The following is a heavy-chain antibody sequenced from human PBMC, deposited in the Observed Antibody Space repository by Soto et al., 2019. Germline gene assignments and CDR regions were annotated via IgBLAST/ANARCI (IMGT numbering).Heavy chain of an antibody. Sequence: VEALKISCKGSGDSFTNYYISWVRQMPGKGLEWMGRMDPSVSYTDYSPSVQCHVTFSVDMSINTAYLQGSNLKASDTAMYFCARHSSDSRGEDFDYWAQRTLGPVSS. CDR1: GDSFTNYY. V-gene: IGHV5-10-1*01. J-gene: IGHJ4*02. CDR3: ARHSSDSRGEDFDY. CDR2: MDPSVSYT. D-gene: IGHD6-19*01.